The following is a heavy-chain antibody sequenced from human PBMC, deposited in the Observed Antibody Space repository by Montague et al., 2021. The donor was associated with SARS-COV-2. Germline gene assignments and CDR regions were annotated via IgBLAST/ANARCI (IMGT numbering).Heavy chain of an antibody. Sequence: SEALSLTCAVHGTFFSGYYWNWIRQPPGKGLEWIGEINHGGSTKYSPSLKSRLTISADTSKNQFSLKLTSVAAADTAVYYCVRLRDGVVPSPILGVGPYYSYYYMDVWGRGTTVTVSS. D-gene: IGHD3-10*01. CDR2: INHGGST. CDR3: VRLRDGVVPSPILGVGPYYSYYYMDV. V-gene: IGHV4-34*01. J-gene: IGHJ6*03. CDR1: GTFFSGYY.